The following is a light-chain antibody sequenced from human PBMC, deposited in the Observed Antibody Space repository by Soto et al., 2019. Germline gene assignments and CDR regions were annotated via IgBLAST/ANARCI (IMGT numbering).Light chain of an antibody. CDR3: QQSYSTPPS. J-gene: IGKJ2*01. CDR1: QSISSY. CDR2: AAS. Sequence: DLQMTQSPSSLSASVGDRVTITCRASQSISSYLNWYQQKPGKAPKLLIYAASSLQSGVPSRFSGSGSGTDFTLTISSLQPEDFATYSCQQSYSTPPSFGQGTKMEIK. V-gene: IGKV1-39*01.